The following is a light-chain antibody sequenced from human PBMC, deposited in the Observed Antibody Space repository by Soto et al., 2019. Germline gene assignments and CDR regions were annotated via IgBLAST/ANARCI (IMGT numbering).Light chain of an antibody. J-gene: IGKJ1*01. CDR1: QSVGIH. CDR2: GAS. V-gene: IGKV3-15*01. Sequence: EIVMTQSPATLSVSPGERATLSCRASQSVGIHLAWYQQKLGQAPRLLIYGASTRAIGVPARFSGSGSGTDFTLIISSLEPEDFAFYYCQQGNTWPWTFGQGTKVDIK. CDR3: QQGNTWPWT.